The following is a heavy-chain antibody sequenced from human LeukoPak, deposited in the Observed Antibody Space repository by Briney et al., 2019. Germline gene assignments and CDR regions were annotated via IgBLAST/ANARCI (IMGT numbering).Heavy chain of an antibody. CDR3: AKAIRVITFGGVIVPDY. V-gene: IGHV3-23*01. D-gene: IGHD3-16*02. J-gene: IGHJ4*02. Sequence: PGGSLRLSCAASGFTFSSYAMSWVRQATGKGLEWVSAISGSGGSTYYADSVKGRFTISRDNSKNTLYLQMNSLRAEDTAVYYCAKAIRVITFGGVIVPDYWGQGTLVTVSS. CDR2: ISGSGGST. CDR1: GFTFSSYA.